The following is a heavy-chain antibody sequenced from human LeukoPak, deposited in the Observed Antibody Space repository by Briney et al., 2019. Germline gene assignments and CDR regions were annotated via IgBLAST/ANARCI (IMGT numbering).Heavy chain of an antibody. CDR3: ARVRNYCSGGSCYTDMDV. D-gene: IGHD2-15*01. CDR1: GFTFSDYY. CDR2: ISSSGSTI. Sequence: PGGSLRLSCAASGFTFSDYYMSWIRQAPGKGLEWVSYISSSGSTIYYADSVKGRFTISRDNAKNSLYLQMNSLRAEDTAVYYCARVRNYCSGGSCYTDMDVWGQGTTVTVSS. J-gene: IGHJ6*02. V-gene: IGHV3-11*01.